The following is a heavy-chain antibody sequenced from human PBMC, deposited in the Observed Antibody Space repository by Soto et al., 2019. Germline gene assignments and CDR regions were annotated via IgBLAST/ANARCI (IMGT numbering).Heavy chain of an antibody. CDR3: AHRGYCNYPRDNWYDP. D-gene: IGHD4-4*01. J-gene: IGHJ5*02. Sequence: QITLKESGPTLVKPTQTLTLTCTFSGFSLTTAGAGLGWIRQPPGTALEWLALIYWNDDTPYSPSLKSRLTITKDTYKNQVVLRITKMDPVDTATYYCAHRGYCNYPRDNWYDPWGQGILVIVSS. CDR1: GFSLTTAGAG. CDR2: IYWNDDT. V-gene: IGHV2-5*01.